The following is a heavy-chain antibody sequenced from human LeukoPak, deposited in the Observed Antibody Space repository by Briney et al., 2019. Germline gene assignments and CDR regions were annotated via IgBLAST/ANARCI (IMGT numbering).Heavy chain of an antibody. Sequence: GGSLRLSCAGSGFTFSSDAMNWVPQAPGKGLEWVSSINSRSTHTAYADSVKGRFTISRDNGNNSLFLQMNSLGVDDTAIYFCARGGGSFSYWGQGVRVTVS. J-gene: IGHJ4*02. D-gene: IGHD2-15*01. CDR1: GFTFSSDA. V-gene: IGHV3-21*01. CDR2: INSRSTHT. CDR3: ARGGGSFSY.